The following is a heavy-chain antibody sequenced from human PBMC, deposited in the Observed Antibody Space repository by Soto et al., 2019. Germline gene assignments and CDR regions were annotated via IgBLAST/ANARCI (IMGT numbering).Heavy chain of an antibody. Sequence: SETLSLTCTVSGGSISSGDYYWSWIRQPPGKGLEWIGYIYYSGSTYYNPSLKSRVTISVDTSKNQFSLKLSSVTAADTAVYYCARHKYHSRGPSDYWGQGTLVTVSS. J-gene: IGHJ4*02. CDR1: GGSISSGDYY. D-gene: IGHD3-22*01. CDR3: ARHKYHSRGPSDY. CDR2: IYYSGST. V-gene: IGHV4-30-4*01.